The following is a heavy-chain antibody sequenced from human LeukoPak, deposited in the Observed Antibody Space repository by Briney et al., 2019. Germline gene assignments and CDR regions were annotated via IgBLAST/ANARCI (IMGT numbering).Heavy chain of an antibody. J-gene: IGHJ5*02. CDR1: GFTFSSYG. D-gene: IGHD5-24*01. CDR2: IWYDGSNK. CDR3: ARDSSGYIRTEFDP. V-gene: IGHV3-33*01. Sequence: QAGGSLRLSCAASGFTFSSYGMHWVRQAPGKGLEWVAVIWYDGSNKYYADSVKGRFTISRDNSKNTLYLQMNSLRAEDTAVYYCARDSSGYIRTEFDPWGQGTLVSVSS.